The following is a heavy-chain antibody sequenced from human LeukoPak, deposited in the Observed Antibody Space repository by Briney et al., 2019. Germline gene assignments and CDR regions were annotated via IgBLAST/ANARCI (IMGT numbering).Heavy chain of an antibody. CDR2: ISWNSGSL. CDR1: GFTFDDYA. Sequence: GGSLRLSCAASGFTFDDYAMHWVRQAPGKGLEWVSGISWNSGSLGYEDSVKGRFTISRDNAKNSLYLQMNSLRAEDTAVYYCARVLRPYYYYYMDVWGKGTTVTISS. D-gene: IGHD3-16*01. V-gene: IGHV3-9*01. J-gene: IGHJ6*03. CDR3: ARVLRPYYYYYMDV.